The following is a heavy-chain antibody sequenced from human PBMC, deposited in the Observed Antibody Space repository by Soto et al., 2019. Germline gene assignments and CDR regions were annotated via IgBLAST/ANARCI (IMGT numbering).Heavy chain of an antibody. D-gene: IGHD2-15*01. CDR1: GGTFSSYA. V-gene: IGHV1-69*13. Sequence: ASVKVSCKASGGTFSSYAISWVRQAPGQGLEWMGGIIPIFGTANYAQKFQGRVTITADESTSTAYMELSSLRSEDTAVYYCARRGADAFDIWGQGTMVTVSS. CDR2: IIPIFGTA. J-gene: IGHJ3*02. CDR3: ARRGADAFDI.